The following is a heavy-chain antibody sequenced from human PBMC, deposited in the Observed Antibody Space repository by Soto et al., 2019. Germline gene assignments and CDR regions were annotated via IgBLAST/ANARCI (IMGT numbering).Heavy chain of an antibody. CDR2: ISGSGGST. D-gene: IGHD3-22*01. J-gene: IGHJ5*02. V-gene: IGHV3-23*01. Sequence: GGSLRLSCAASGFTFSSYAMSWVRQAPGKWLEWVSAISGSGGSTYYADSVKGRFTISRDNSKNTLYLQMNSLRAEDTAVYYCAKAGYYDSSTRFDPWGQGXLVTVS. CDR3: AKAGYYDSSTRFDP. CDR1: GFTFSSYA.